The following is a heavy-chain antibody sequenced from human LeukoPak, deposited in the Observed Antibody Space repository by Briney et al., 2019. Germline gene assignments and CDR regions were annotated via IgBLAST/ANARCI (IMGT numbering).Heavy chain of an antibody. CDR2: MNPNSGNT. CDR3: ARARRILEWLFQPPDY. D-gene: IGHD3-3*01. CDR1: GYTFTSYD. J-gene: IGHJ4*02. Sequence: ASVKVSCKASGYTFTSYDINWVRQATGQGLEWMGWMNPNSGNTDYAQKFQGRVTMTRKTSISTAYMELSSLRSEDTAVYYCARARRILEWLFQPPDYWGQGTLVTVSS. V-gene: IGHV1-8*01.